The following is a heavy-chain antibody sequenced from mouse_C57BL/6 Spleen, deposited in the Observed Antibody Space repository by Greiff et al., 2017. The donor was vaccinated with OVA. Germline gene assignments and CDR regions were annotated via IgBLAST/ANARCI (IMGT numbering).Heavy chain of an antibody. CDR3: ARRGDCDAMDY. V-gene: IGHV1-54*01. CDR1: GSAFTNYS. CDR2: LNPGRGGT. J-gene: IGHJ4*01. Sequence: QVQLKESGAALVRPGTSVKVSCKASGSAFTNYSIVWVKQRPGQGLEWIGVLNPGRGGTNYYEKFKGKATLTADKSTNTAYMQISRLTSEDSAVYFCARRGDCDAMDYWGQGTTLTVSS.